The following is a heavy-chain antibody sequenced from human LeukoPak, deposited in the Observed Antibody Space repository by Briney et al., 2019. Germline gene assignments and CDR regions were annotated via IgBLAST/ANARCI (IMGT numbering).Heavy chain of an antibody. J-gene: IGHJ4*02. D-gene: IGHD4-17*01. CDR1: GFTFRSHA. CDR2: ISSSGIST. V-gene: IGHV3-23*01. Sequence: GRSLRLSCAASGFTFRSHAMSWVRQAPGKGLEWGSAISSSGISTYYADAVKGRFTISRDNSKNTLYLQMNNLRAEDTAVYYCATPRGTVTTGAVYWGQGTLVTVSS. CDR3: ATPRGTVTTGAVY.